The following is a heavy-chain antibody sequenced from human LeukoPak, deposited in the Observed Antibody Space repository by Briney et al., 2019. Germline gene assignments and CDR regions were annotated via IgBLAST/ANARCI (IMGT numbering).Heavy chain of an antibody. J-gene: IGHJ4*02. Sequence: GGSLRLSCAASGFTFSSYWMSWVRQAPGKGLEWVANIKQDGSEKYYVDSVKGRFTISRDNAKNSLYLQMNSLRAEDTAVYYCASGWSYRYRFGDYWGQGTLVTVSS. D-gene: IGHD3-16*02. CDR2: IKQDGSEK. CDR3: ASGWSYRYRFGDY. V-gene: IGHV3-7*03. CDR1: GFTFSSYW.